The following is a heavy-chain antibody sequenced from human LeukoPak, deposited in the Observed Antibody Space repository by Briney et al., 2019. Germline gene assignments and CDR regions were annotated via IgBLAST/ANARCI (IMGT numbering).Heavy chain of an antibody. D-gene: IGHD6-19*01. CDR1: GDSISSSYYY. J-gene: IGHJ5*02. V-gene: IGHV4-39*02. CDR3: ARDQTSGWCRAQGGKPFDP. Sequence: SETLSLTCTVSGDSISSSYYYWGWIRQPPGKGLEWIGTIYYDGSTYYNPSLKSRVSISVDTPRNQFSLNLISVTAADTAVYYCARDQTSGWCRAQGGKPFDPWGQGALVIVSS. CDR2: IYYDGST.